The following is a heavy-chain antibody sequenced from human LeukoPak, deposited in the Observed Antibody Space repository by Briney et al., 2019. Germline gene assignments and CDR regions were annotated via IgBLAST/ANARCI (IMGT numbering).Heavy chain of an antibody. CDR3: ARDLDVDTAMVPGYMDV. CDR2: ISGYNGNT. V-gene: IGHV1-18*01. CDR1: GYTVTSYG. Sequence: GASVQVSCKASGYTVTSYGISWVRQAPGLGLESMGWISGYNGNTKYAQKLQGRVTITTDTSTSTAYMELRALRSDDTAVYFCARDLDVDTAMVPGYMDVWGKGTTVTVSS. J-gene: IGHJ6*03. D-gene: IGHD5-18*01.